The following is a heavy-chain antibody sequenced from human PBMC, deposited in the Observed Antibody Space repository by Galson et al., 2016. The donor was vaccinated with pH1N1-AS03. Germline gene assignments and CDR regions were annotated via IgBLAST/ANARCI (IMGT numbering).Heavy chain of an antibody. Sequence: SVKVSCKASGGTFGNYAISWMRQAHGQGLEWMGGIHPIFGTPSYAQKFQGRLTVTADDSTSAAYMELSSLTSEDTAIYYCARDRHYDSSGRYFYESEHWGQGTLVIVSS. CDR3: ARDRHYDSSGRYFYESEH. J-gene: IGHJ4*02. CDR1: GGTFGNYA. V-gene: IGHV1-69*13. D-gene: IGHD3-22*01. CDR2: IHPIFGTP.